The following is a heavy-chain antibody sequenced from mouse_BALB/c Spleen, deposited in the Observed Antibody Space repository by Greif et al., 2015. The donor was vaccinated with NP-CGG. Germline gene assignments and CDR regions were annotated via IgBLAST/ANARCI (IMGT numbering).Heavy chain of an antibody. CDR1: GFNIKDTY. D-gene: IGHD1-1*01. V-gene: IGHV14-3*02. CDR2: IDPANGNT. Sequence: VQLQQSGAELVKPGASVKLSCTASGFNIKDTYMHWVKQRPEQGLEWIGRIDPANGNTKYDPKFQGKATITADTSSNTAYLQLSSLTSEDTAVYYCASGYYGSVDYWGQGTTLTVSS. J-gene: IGHJ2*01. CDR3: ASGYYGSVDY.